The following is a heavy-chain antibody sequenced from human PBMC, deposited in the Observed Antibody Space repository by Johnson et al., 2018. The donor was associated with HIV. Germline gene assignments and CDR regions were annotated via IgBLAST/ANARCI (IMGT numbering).Heavy chain of an antibody. D-gene: IGHD4-23*01. Sequence: VQLVESGGGLVKPGGSLRLSCAASGFTFSNAWMSWVRQAPGKGLEWVGRIKSKTDGGTTDYAAPVKGRFPISRDDSKNTLYLQMNSLKTEDTAVYYCTTKTTVVTLGFDIWGQGTMVTVSS. CDR2: IKSKTDGGTT. CDR1: GFTFSNAW. J-gene: IGHJ3*02. CDR3: TTKTTVVTLGFDI. V-gene: IGHV3-15*01.